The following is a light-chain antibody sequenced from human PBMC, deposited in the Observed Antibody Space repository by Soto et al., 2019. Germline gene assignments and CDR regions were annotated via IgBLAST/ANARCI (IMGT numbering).Light chain of an antibody. J-gene: IGLJ2*01. V-gene: IGLV1-47*01. CDR2: RNN. CDR3: AAWDDNLSALV. Sequence: QSVLTQPPSASWTPGQRVTSSCSGGSANIGTNFVSWYQLLPGTAPKLLIFRNNQRPSGVPDRFSGSRSGTSAPLAISGLRSEDEADYFCAAWDDNLSALVFGGGTKVTVL. CDR1: SANIGTNF.